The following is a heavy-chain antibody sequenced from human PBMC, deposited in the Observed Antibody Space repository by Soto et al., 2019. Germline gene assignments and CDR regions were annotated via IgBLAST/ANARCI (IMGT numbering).Heavy chain of an antibody. D-gene: IGHD7-27*01. J-gene: IGHJ3*02. CDR2: IYYSGST. V-gene: IGHV4-59*01. Sequence: SETLSLTCTVSGGSISSYYWSWIRQPPGKGLEWIGYIYYSGSTNYNPSLKSTFTISVYTSKNQFSLKVSSVTAADTAVYYCAGDPLGNDAFDIWGQGTMVTVSS. CDR3: AGDPLGNDAFDI. CDR1: GGSISSYY.